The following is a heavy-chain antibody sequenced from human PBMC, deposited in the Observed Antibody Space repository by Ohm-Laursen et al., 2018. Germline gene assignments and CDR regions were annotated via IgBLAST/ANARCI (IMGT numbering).Heavy chain of an antibody. Sequence: SLRLSCAASGFTFSSYGMHWVRQAPGKGLEWVAVISYDGSKKYYADSVKGRFTISRDSSKNTLYLQMNSLRAEDTAMYYCARDPAAYCGGDCYSWGPNYFDYWGQGTQVTVSS. J-gene: IGHJ4*02. CDR1: GFTFSSYG. V-gene: IGHV3-30*03. D-gene: IGHD2-21*02. CDR2: ISYDGSKK. CDR3: ARDPAAYCGGDCYSWGPNYFDY.